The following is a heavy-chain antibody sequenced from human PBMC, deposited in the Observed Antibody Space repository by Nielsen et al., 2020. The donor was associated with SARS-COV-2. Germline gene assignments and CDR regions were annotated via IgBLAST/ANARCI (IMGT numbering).Heavy chain of an antibody. Sequence: GESLKISCVVSGFTISTYGMSWVRQAPGKGLEWVSAISSSTYYADSVKGRFTVSRDNSKNTLNLQMNSLRAEDTAVYYCASDSNSYNYYYYGMDVWGQGTTVTVSS. CDR3: ASDSNSYNYYYYGMDV. CDR1: GFTISTYG. V-gene: IGHV3-23*01. D-gene: IGHD2-2*01. J-gene: IGHJ6*02. CDR2: ISSST.